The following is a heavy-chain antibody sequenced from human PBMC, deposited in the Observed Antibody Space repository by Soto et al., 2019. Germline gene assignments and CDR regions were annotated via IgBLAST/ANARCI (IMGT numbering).Heavy chain of an antibody. CDR3: AYSSTPFDY. D-gene: IGHD6-13*01. CDR1: GFTFSSYA. CDR2: ISGSGGST. Sequence: EVQLLESGGGLVQPGGSLRLSCAASGFTFSSYAMSWVRQAPGKGLEWVSAISGSGGSTYYADSVKGRFTISRDNSKTTLYLQMNRLRAEDTAVYSCAYSSTPFDYWGQGTLVTVSS. V-gene: IGHV3-23*01. J-gene: IGHJ4*02.